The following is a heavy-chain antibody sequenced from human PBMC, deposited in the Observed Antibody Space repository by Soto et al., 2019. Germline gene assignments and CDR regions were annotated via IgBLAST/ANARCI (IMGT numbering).Heavy chain of an antibody. V-gene: IGHV1-46*03. CDR2: ISPSNGST. J-gene: IGHJ6*03. CDR3: ARDGVYGSGGDYHYYYMDG. Sequence: ASVKVSCTASGYTFTSYYIHWARQAPGQGLEWMGIISPSNGSTSYAQKLQGRVNTTRDTSTSKVYMELSSLRSEDTAVYSCARDGVYGSGGDYHYYYMDGWGEGTTVTVSS. CDR1: GYTFTSYY. D-gene: IGHD3-10*01.